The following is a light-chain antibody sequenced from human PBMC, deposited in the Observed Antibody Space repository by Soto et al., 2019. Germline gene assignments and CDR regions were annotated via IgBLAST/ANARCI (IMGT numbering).Light chain of an antibody. CDR1: QGIGNF. Sequence: DIQMTQSPSSLSASVGDTVTITCRASQGIGNFLAWFQQKPGKAPTSLISEASSLQSGVPSRFSGSGSGTDFTLTISSVQPEDFATYYCQQYHSYPVTFGGGTKVEFK. CDR2: EAS. V-gene: IGKV1-16*01. CDR3: QQYHSYPVT. J-gene: IGKJ4*01.